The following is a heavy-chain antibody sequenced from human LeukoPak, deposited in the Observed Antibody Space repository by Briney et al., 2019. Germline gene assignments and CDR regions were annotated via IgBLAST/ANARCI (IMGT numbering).Heavy chain of an antibody. Sequence: PGGSLRLSCAASGFTFSGSAMHWVRQASGKGLEWVGRIRSKANSYATAYAASVKGRFTISRDDSKNTAYLQMNSLKTEDTAVYYCTSPLGEGPTYYYDTNDYWGQGTLVTVSS. V-gene: IGHV3-73*01. CDR2: IRSKANSYAT. CDR1: GFTFSGSA. CDR3: TSPLGEGPTYYYDTNDY. D-gene: IGHD3-22*01. J-gene: IGHJ4*02.